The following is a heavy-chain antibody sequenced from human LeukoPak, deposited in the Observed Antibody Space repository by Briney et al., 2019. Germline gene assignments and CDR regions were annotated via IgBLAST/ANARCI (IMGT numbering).Heavy chain of an antibody. J-gene: IGHJ4*02. V-gene: IGHV1-2*02. CDR2: INPNSGGT. Sequence: ASVKVSCKASGYTFTGYYMHWVRQAPGQGLEWMGWINPNSGGTNYAQKFQGRVTMTRDTSISTAYMELIRLRSDDTAVYYCARDLRCSSTSCYRGVFHYWGQGTLVTVSS. CDR1: GYTFTGYY. CDR3: ARDLRCSSTSCYRGVFHY. D-gene: IGHD2-2*01.